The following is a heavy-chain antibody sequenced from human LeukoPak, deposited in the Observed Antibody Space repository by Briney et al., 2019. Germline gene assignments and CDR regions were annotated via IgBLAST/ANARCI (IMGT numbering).Heavy chain of an antibody. Sequence: PGGSLRLSCAASGFTFSSYGMHWVRQAPGKGLEWEAVISYDGSNKYYADSVKGRFTISRDNSKNTLYLQMNSLRAEDTAVYYCAKDYYGSGSYAYWGQGTLVTVSS. V-gene: IGHV3-30*18. CDR2: ISYDGSNK. D-gene: IGHD3-10*01. CDR3: AKDYYGSGSYAY. J-gene: IGHJ4*02. CDR1: GFTFSSYG.